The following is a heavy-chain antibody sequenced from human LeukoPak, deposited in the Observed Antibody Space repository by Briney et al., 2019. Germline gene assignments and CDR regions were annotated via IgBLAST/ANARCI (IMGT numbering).Heavy chain of an antibody. CDR2: ISGSGDST. CDR1: GFSFSTNG. CDR3: AKIFHAYSSSWDDAFDI. D-gene: IGHD6-13*01. Sequence: GGSLRLSCAASGFSFSTNGMSWVRQAPGKGLEWVSSISGSGDSTYYADSVKGRFTISRDNSRNTLYLQMNSLRAEDTAVYYCAKIFHAYSSSWDDAFDIWGQGTMVTVSS. J-gene: IGHJ3*02. V-gene: IGHV3-23*01.